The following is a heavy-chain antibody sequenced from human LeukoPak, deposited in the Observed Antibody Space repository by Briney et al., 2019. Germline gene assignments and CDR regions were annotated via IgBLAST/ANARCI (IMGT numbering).Heavy chain of an antibody. J-gene: IGHJ4*02. Sequence: SETLSLTRAVYGGSFSGYYWSWIRQPPGKGVECSGEINHSASTNSNPPVKSRVTITVDKSKIQFSLKLSAGTAADRAVYCCARCGYGHYGGDYWGRGTLVSVSS. V-gene: IGHV4-34*01. CDR3: ARCGYGHYGGDY. CDR2: INHSAST. CDR1: GGSFSGYY. D-gene: IGHD4-17*01.